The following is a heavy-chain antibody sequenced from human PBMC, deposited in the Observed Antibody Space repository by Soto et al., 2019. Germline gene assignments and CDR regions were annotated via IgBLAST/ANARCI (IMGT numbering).Heavy chain of an antibody. J-gene: IGHJ1*01. CDR3: ARLPNKSPQN. Sequence: EVQLVESGGGLVQPGGSLRLSCAASGLTFSSYWMHWIRQAPGKGLVWVSSISTDASSTSYADPVKGRFTISRDNAKKTLYLQMNSVRAEDTAVYYCARLPNKSPQNWGQGTLVSVSP. CDR2: ISTDASST. CDR1: GLTFSSYW. V-gene: IGHV3-74*01.